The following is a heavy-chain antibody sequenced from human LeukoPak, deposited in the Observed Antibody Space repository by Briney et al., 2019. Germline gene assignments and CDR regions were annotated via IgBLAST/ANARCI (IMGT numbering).Heavy chain of an antibody. CDR2: IYHSGST. CDR3: ARESYSSSSSY. J-gene: IGHJ4*02. D-gene: IGHD6-13*01. Sequence: SETLSLTCTVSGGSISSGGYYWSWIRQPPGKGLEWIGYIYHSGSTYYNPSLKSRVTISVDRSKNQFSLKLSSVTAADTAVYYCARESYSSSSSYWGQGTLVTVSS. CDR1: GGSISSGGYY. V-gene: IGHV4-30-2*01.